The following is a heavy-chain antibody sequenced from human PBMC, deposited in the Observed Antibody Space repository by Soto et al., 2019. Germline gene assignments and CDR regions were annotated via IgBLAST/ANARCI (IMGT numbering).Heavy chain of an antibody. V-gene: IGHV4-31*03. CDR2: IYYSGST. J-gene: IGHJ4*02. CDR1: GGSISSGGYY. CDR3: AGARKYYYDSSGPFDY. Sequence: PSETLSLTCTVSGGSISSGGYYWSWIRQHPGKGLEWIGYIYYSGSTYYNPSLKSRVTISVDTSKSQFSLKLSSVTAADTAVYYCAGARKYYYDSSGPFDYWGQGTLVTVTS. D-gene: IGHD3-22*01.